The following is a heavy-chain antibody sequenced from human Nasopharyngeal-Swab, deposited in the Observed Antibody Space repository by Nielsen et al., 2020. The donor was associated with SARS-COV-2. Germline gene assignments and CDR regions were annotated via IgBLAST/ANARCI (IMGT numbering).Heavy chain of an antibody. CDR3: ARDNYYNSSGYYSPDY. Sequence: ASVKVSCKASGYTFTDHYIQWVRQAPGQGLEWMGRINPNTGGTNYAQNFQGRVTLTRDMSISTVYMELNRLRSGDTAVYFCARDNYYNSSGYYSPDYWGQGTLVTVSS. CDR2: INPNTGGT. CDR1: GYTFTDHY. J-gene: IGHJ4*02. D-gene: IGHD3-22*01. V-gene: IGHV1-2*06.